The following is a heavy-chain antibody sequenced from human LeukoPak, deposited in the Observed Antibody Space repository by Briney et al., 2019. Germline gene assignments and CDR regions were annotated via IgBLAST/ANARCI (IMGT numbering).Heavy chain of an antibody. V-gene: IGHV3-7*01. Sequence: QPGGSLRLSCAASGFTFSSYGMHWVRQAPGKGLEWAANIKQDGTEKYYVDSVNGRFTITRDNAKNSLYLQMNSLRAEDTAVYYCARDMYGGTDYWGQGTLVAVSS. CDR2: IKQDGTEK. CDR1: GFTFSSYG. CDR3: ARDMYGGTDY. J-gene: IGHJ4*02. D-gene: IGHD2-8*01.